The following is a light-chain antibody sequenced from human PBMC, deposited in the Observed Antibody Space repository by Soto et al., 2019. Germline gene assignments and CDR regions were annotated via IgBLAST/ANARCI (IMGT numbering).Light chain of an antibody. CDR3: QQYDDWPLT. Sequence: VLTQSPATLSVSPGEGATLSCRASQSVGSSLAWYQQKPGQAPRLLMFDSSTRATGVPAKFSGSGSGTEFTLTISRLQSEDFAIFFCQQYDDWPLTFGPGTRVDI. CDR1: QSVGSS. V-gene: IGKV3-15*01. J-gene: IGKJ3*01. CDR2: DSS.